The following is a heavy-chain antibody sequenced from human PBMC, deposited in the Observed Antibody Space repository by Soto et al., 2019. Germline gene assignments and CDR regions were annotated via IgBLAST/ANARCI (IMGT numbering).Heavy chain of an antibody. CDR3: ARLITPRVLDS. CDR2: MKQDGSEK. CDR1: GFSLSNYW. D-gene: IGHD1-20*01. J-gene: IGHJ4*02. V-gene: IGHV3-7*03. Sequence: PGGSLRLSCAASGFSLSNYWMSWVRQAPGKGLEWVANMKQDGSEKDYVGSVKGRFTISRDNAKNSLYLQMNSLTTEDTAVYYCARLITPRVLDSWGQGTLVTVSS.